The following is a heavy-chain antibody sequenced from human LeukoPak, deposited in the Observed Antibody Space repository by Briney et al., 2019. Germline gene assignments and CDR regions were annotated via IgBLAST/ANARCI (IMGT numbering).Heavy chain of an antibody. J-gene: IGHJ4*02. CDR1: GFTFDDYA. Sequence: GGSLRLSCAASGFTFDDYAMHWVRQAPGKGLEWVSGISWNSGSIGYADSVKGRFTISRDNAKNSLYLQMNSLRAEDTALYYCAKDTQAPLGSGSYLARWGQGTLVTVSS. CDR3: AKDTQAPLGSGSYLAR. V-gene: IGHV3-9*01. D-gene: IGHD1-26*01. CDR2: ISWNSGSI.